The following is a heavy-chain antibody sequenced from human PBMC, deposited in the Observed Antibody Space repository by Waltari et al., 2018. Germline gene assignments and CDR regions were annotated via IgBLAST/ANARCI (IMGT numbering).Heavy chain of an antibody. V-gene: IGHV3-23*01. CDR2: ISGSGGST. Sequence: EVQLLESGGGLVQPGGSLRRPCAASGFTFRCYALTWVRPVPGKGLEWVSAISGSGGSTYYADSVKGRFTISRDNSKNTLYLQMNSLRAEDTAVYYCVQSGSYGGSPSPDYWGQGTLVTVSS. D-gene: IGHD5-18*01. CDR1: GFTFRCYA. J-gene: IGHJ4*02. CDR3: VQSGSYGGSPSPDY.